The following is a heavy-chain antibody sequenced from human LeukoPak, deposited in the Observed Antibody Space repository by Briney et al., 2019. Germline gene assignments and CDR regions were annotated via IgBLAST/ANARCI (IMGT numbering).Heavy chain of an antibody. CDR3: AKGLGYSYGYPFDY. J-gene: IGHJ4*02. D-gene: IGHD5-18*01. V-gene: IGHV3-9*01. Sequence: PGRPLRLSCAASGFTFDDYAMHWVRQAPGKGLEWVSGISWNSGSIGYADSVKGRFTISRDNAKNSLCLQMNSLRAEDTALYYCAKGLGYSYGYPFDYWGQGTLVTVSS. CDR2: ISWNSGSI. CDR1: GFTFDDYA.